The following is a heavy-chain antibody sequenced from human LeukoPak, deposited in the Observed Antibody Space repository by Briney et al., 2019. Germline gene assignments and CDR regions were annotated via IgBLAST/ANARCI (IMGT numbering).Heavy chain of an antibody. Sequence: ASVKVSCKASGCTFTGYYMHWVRQAPGQGLEWMGWINPNSGGTNYAQKFQGRVTMTRDTSISTAYMELSRLRSDDTAVYYCARAAGGYYDSSGSLAWGQGTLVTVSS. CDR3: ARAAGGYYDSSGSLA. V-gene: IGHV1-2*02. CDR2: INPNSGGT. D-gene: IGHD3-22*01. CDR1: GCTFTGYY. J-gene: IGHJ5*02.